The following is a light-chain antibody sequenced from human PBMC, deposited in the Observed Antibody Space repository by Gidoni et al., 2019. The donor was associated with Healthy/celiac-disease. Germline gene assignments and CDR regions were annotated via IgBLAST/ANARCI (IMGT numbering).Light chain of an antibody. Sequence: DIQMTQSPSTLSASVGDRVTITCRASQSISSWLAWYQQKPGKAPKLLIYKASSLESGVPSRFSCSGSGTEFTLTISSLKPDDFATYYCQQYNSYRTFGQGTKVEIK. CDR3: QQYNSYRT. V-gene: IGKV1-5*03. CDR2: KAS. CDR1: QSISSW. J-gene: IGKJ1*01.